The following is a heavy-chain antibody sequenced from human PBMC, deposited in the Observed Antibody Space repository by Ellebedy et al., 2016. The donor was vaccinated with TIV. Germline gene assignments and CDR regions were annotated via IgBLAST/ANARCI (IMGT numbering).Heavy chain of an antibody. Sequence: GESLKISCAASQFTFSSYTLHWVRQAPGKGLEWVAFISSDGNIKDYVDSVKGRFTISRDNSKKTVYLQMNSLRLEDTAIYYCARGSKGSGFDYWGQGTLVTVSS. CDR3: ARGSKGSGFDY. CDR1: QFTFSSYT. J-gene: IGHJ4*02. D-gene: IGHD6-25*01. CDR2: ISSDGNIK. V-gene: IGHV3-30-3*01.